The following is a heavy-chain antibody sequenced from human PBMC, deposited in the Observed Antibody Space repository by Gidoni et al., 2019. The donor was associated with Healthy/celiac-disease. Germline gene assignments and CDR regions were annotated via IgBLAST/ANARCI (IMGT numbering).Heavy chain of an antibody. J-gene: IGHJ4*02. D-gene: IGHD6-19*01. Sequence: EVQLLESGGGLVQPGGSLSLSCAASGLTFSSYAMSWVRQAPGKGLEWVSAISGSGGSTYYADSVKGRFTISRDNSKNTLYLQMNSLRAEDTAVYYCAKDFIFGGWPTLGYYFDYWGQGTLVTVSS. CDR1: GLTFSSYA. V-gene: IGHV3-23*01. CDR2: ISGSGGST. CDR3: AKDFIFGGWPTLGYYFDY.